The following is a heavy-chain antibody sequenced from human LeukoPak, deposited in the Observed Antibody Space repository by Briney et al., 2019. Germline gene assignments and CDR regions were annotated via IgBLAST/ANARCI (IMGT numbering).Heavy chain of an antibody. CDR1: GFTFSNYA. CDR2: ISYSGDST. D-gene: IGHD3-3*01. J-gene: IGHJ4*02. CDR3: AKDVARFSHYFVY. Sequence: GGSLRLSCAASGFTFSNYAMNWVRQAPGKGLDWVSGISYSGDSTYYAGSVKGRFTISRDNSKNTVYLQMNSLSAEDTAIYYCAKDVARFSHYFVYWGQGSLVSVSS. V-gene: IGHV3-23*01.